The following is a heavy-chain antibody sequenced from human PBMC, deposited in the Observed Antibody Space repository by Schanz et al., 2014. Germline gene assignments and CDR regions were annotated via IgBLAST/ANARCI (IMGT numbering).Heavy chain of an antibody. J-gene: IGHJ4*02. CDR3: VRVSFADPRLYRGMDRDIDY. CDR2: ISGSGGST. CDR1: GFTFSSYA. V-gene: IGHV3-23*01. Sequence: EVQLLESGGGLVQPGGSLRLSCAASGFTFSSYAMSWVRQAPGKGLEWVSAISGSGGSTYYADSVKGRFTISRDNAKNTLYLQMNNLRAEDTAVYYCVRVSFADPRLYRGMDRDIDYWGQGTLVTVSS. D-gene: IGHD5-18*01.